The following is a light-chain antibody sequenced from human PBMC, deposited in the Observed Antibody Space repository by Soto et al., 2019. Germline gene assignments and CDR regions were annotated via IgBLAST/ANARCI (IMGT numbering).Light chain of an antibody. CDR2: DVS. V-gene: IGLV2-14*01. J-gene: IGLJ1*01. Sequence: ALTQPASVSGSPGQSITISCTGTSCDVGGYNYVSWYQQHPGKAPKLMIYDVSNRPSGVSNRFSGSKSGNTASLTISGLQAEDEADYYCSSYTSSSTSFGTGTKVTVL. CDR3: SSYTSSSTS. CDR1: SCDVGGYNY.